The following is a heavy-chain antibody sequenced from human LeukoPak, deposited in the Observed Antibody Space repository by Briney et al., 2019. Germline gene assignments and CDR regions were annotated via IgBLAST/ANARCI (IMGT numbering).Heavy chain of an antibody. V-gene: IGHV1-2*02. CDR2: INPHGGGT. J-gene: IGHJ4*02. CDR3: ARLVGGTYDQV. Sequence: ASVKVSCKASAYTFTDQYMHWVRQAPGQGLEWMGWINPHGGGTNYAQSFQGRVTMTRDTSISTVYMELSSLRYDDTAVYYCARLVGGTYDQVWGQGTLVIVSS. CDR1: AYTFTDQY. D-gene: IGHD1-26*01.